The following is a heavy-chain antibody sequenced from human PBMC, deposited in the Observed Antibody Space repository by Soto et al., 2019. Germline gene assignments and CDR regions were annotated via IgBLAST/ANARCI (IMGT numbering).Heavy chain of an antibody. CDR2: INSDGSAT. D-gene: IGHD4-17*01. CDR3: VRGGAYGDYRIDY. V-gene: IGHV3-74*01. J-gene: IGHJ4*02. CDR1: GFNFSIYW. Sequence: GSLRLSCAASGFNFSIYWMHWVRQAPGKGLVWVSRINSDGSATYYADSVKGRFTISRDNAKNTLYLQMHSLRAEDTAVYYCVRGGAYGDYRIDYWGQGTPVTVSS.